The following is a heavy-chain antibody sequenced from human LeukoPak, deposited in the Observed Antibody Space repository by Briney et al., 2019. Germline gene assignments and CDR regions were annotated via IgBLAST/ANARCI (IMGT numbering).Heavy chain of an antibody. J-gene: IGHJ4*02. CDR1: GFTSTNYA. CDR3: AKCSLGDYGDYRTPGAYYFDY. D-gene: IGHD4-17*01. CDR2: ISDNGGST. Sequence: PGGSLRLSCTASGFTSTNYAMSWVRQAPGKGLEWVATISDNGGSTYYVDSVRGRSTISRDNSKNTLYLQMNSLRAEDMAVHYCAKCSLGDYGDYRTPGAYYFDYWGQGTLVTISS. V-gene: IGHV3-23*01.